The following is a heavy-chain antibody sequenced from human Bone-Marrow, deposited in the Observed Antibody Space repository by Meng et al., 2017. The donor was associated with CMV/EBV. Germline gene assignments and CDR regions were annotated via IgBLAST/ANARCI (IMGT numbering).Heavy chain of an antibody. D-gene: IGHD6-6*01. V-gene: IGHV1-2*02. CDR2: INPNSGGT. Sequence: ASVKVSCKASGYTFTGYYMHWVRQAPGQGLEWMGWINPNSGGTNYAQKFQGRVTMTRDTSISTAYMELSRLRSNDTAVYYGAREEYFSSCGDYWGQGTVVTVSS. CDR1: GYTFTGYY. CDR3: AREEYFSSCGDY. J-gene: IGHJ4*01.